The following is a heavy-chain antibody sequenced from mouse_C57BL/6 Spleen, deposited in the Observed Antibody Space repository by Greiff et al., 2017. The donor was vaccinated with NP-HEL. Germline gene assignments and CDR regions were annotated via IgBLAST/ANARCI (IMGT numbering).Heavy chain of an antibody. CDR1: GFTFSDAW. J-gene: IGHJ4*01. Sequence: EVKLMESGGGLVQPGGSMKLSCAASGFTFSDAWMDWVRQSPEKGLEWVAEIRNKANNHATYYAESVKGRFTISRDDSKSSVYLQMNSLRAEDTGIYYCTRYDGYPYPLAINPMDYWGQGTSVTVSS. D-gene: IGHD2-3*01. CDR2: IRNKANNHAT. CDR3: TRYDGYPYPLAINPMDY. V-gene: IGHV6-6*01.